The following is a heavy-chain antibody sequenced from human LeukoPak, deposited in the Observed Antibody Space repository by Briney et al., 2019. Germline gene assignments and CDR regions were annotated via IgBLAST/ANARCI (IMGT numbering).Heavy chain of an antibody. CDR2: VSYSGST. D-gene: IGHD3-22*01. CDR3: ARDQATIILGYFDY. CDR1: GGSISSTYYY. Sequence: SETLSLTCSVSGGSISSTYYYWGWIRQPPGKGLEWIGSVSYSGSTYYNLSLKSRVAISVDSSKNQFSLKLSSVTAADTAVYYCARDQATIILGYFDYWGQGTLVTVSS. J-gene: IGHJ4*02. V-gene: IGHV4-39*07.